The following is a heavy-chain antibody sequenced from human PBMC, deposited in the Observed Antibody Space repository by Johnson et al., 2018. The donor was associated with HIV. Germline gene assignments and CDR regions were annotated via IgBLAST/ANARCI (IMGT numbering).Heavy chain of an antibody. Sequence: QVPLVESGGGVVQPGGSLRLSCAASGFTSSSYGMHWVRQAPGKGLEWVAFIRYDGSNKYYADSVKGRFTISRDNSKNTLYLQMNSLRAEDTAVYYCAKGGGQLWFYIAFDIWGQGTMVTVSS. J-gene: IGHJ3*02. V-gene: IGHV3-30*02. D-gene: IGHD5-18*01. CDR2: IRYDGSNK. CDR1: GFTSSSYG. CDR3: AKGGGQLWFYIAFDI.